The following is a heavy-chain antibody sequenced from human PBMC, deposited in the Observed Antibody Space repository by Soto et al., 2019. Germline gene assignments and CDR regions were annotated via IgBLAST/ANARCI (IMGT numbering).Heavy chain of an antibody. CDR1: GDSVSSNSAA. Sequence: KQSQTLSLTCAISGDSVSSNSAAWNWIRQSPSRGLEWLGRTYYRSKWYNDYAVSVKSRITINPDTSKNQFSLQLNSVTPEDTAVYYCARDGGNGAGDRGDFDYWGQGTLVTVSS. D-gene: IGHD7-27*01. CDR2: TYYRSKWYN. J-gene: IGHJ4*02. V-gene: IGHV6-1*01. CDR3: ARDGGNGAGDRGDFDY.